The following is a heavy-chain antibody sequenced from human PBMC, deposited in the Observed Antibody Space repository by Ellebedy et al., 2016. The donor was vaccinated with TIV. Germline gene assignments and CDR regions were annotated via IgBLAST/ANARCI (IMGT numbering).Heavy chain of an antibody. CDR1: GYTFTSYY. CDR2: INPSDGST. V-gene: IGHV1-46*04. D-gene: IGHD6-13*01. J-gene: IGHJ6*02. CDR3: ARDRYWQQRVSFGYYYYGMDV. Sequence: AASVKVSCKASGYTFTSYYMHWVRQAPGQGLEWMGIINPSDGSTSYAQKLQGRVTMTMDTSTSTVYMELSSLRSEDTAVYYCARDRYWQQRVSFGYYYYGMDVWGQGTTVTVSS.